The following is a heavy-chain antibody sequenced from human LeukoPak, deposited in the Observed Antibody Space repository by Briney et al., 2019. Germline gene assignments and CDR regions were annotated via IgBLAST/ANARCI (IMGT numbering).Heavy chain of an antibody. V-gene: IGHV4-39*01. CDR1: GGSISSSRYY. CDR3: ARPTTFYYYYMDV. Sequence: SETLSLTCTVSGGSISSSRYYWGWIRQPPGKGLEWIGSIYYSGNTYYSPSLKSRVTMSVDTSKNQFSLKPTSVTAADTAVYYCARPTTFYYYYMDVWGKGTTVTVSS. CDR2: IYYSGNT. J-gene: IGHJ6*03. D-gene: IGHD4-17*01.